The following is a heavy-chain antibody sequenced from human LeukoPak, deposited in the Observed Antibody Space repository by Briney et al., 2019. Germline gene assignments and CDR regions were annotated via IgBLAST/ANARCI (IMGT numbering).Heavy chain of an antibody. Sequence: ASVRVSCKASGYTFTNYDINWVRQTTGQGLQWIGWMNPNSGDSGYAQELQGRVTMTRDTSISTAYMELSSLTSEGTALYFCARFSPDENHGDYAFDYWGQGTPVTVSS. V-gene: IGHV1-8*01. J-gene: IGHJ4*02. CDR1: GYTFTNYD. CDR2: MNPNSGDS. D-gene: IGHD4-17*01. CDR3: ARFSPDENHGDYAFDY.